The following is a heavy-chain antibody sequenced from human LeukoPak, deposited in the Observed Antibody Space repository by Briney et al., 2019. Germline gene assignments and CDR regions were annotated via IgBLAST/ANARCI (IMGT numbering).Heavy chain of an antibody. CDR1: GYTFTSYG. J-gene: IGHJ4*02. CDR2: INPNSGGT. D-gene: IGHD6-13*01. V-gene: IGHV1-2*02. Sequence: VKVSCKASGYTFTSYGISWVRQAPGQGLEWMGWINPNSGGTNYAQKFQGRVTMTRDTSISTAYMELSRLRSDDTAVYYCARDGQAAAAHYWGQGTLVTVSS. CDR3: ARDGQAAAAHY.